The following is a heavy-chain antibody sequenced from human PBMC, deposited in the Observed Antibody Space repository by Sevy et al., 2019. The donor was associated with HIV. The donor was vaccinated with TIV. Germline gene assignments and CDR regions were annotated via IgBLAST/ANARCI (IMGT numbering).Heavy chain of an antibody. Sequence: GGSLRLSCAASGFTFSSYAMHWVRQAPGKGLEWVAFIRYDGTTKYYADSVKGRFTISRDNSKNTLYLQMNSLRPEDTSVYYCAKGLGMVQGALLSEDLWGQGTMVTVSS. CDR1: GFTFSSYA. CDR3: AKGLGMVQGALLSEDL. J-gene: IGHJ3*01. CDR2: IRYDGTTK. D-gene: IGHD3-10*01. V-gene: IGHV3-30*02.